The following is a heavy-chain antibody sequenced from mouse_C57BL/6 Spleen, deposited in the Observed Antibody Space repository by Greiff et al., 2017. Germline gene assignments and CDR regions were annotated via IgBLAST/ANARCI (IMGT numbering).Heavy chain of an antibody. V-gene: IGHV1-82*01. CDR2: IYPGDGDT. D-gene: IGHD2-4*01. J-gene: IGHJ3*01. CDR3: ARDYDYVPFAC. Sequence: VQLQQSGPELVKPGASVKISCKASGYAFSSSWMNWVKQRPGQGLEWIGRIYPGDGDTNYNGKFKGKATLTADKSSSTAYMQLSSLTSEDSAVYFCARDYDYVPFACWGQGPLVTVSA. CDR1: GYAFSSSW.